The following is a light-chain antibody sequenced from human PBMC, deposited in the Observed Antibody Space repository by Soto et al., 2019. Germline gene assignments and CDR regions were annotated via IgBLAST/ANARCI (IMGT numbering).Light chain of an antibody. CDR2: GAS. V-gene: IGKV3-20*01. J-gene: IGKJ2*01. CDR1: QGVTDNY. CDR3: QHHGNSPPYT. Sequence: IVLTQSPGTLSLSPGERATLSCRASQGVTDNYLAWYQHKPGQAPRHLIYGASRRTTGVPDRFSGSGSGTDFTLTTSSLEPEDFAGYYCQHHGNSPPYTFGQGTKLEIK.